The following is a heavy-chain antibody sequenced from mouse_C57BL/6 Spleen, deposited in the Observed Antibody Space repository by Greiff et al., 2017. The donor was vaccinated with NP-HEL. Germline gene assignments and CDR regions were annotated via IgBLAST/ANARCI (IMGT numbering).Heavy chain of an antibody. D-gene: IGHD2-4*01. J-gene: IGHJ2*01. CDR1: GYTFTSYW. CDR2: IYPGSGST. V-gene: IGHV1-55*01. Sequence: VQLQQPGAELVKPGASVKMSCKASGYTFTSYWITWVKQRPGQGLEWIGDIYPGSGSTNYNEKFKSKATLTVDTSSSTADMQLSSLTSEDSAVYYCARSVYYDYDEGYWGQGTTLTVSS. CDR3: ARSVYYDYDEGY.